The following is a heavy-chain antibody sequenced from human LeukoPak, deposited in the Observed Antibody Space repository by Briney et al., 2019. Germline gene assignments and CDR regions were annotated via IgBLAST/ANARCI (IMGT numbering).Heavy chain of an antibody. D-gene: IGHD2-8*01. CDR3: AKAFGTNGYFQLPIDF. CDR1: GYTFTGQN. CDR2: INPNSGGT. J-gene: IGHJ4*02. Sequence: ASVKVSCKASGYTFTGQNMHWVRQAPGQGLEWMGWINPNSGGTNYALKFQGRFTISRDNSRNTLYLQLNDLRAEDTAIYYCAKAFGTNGYFQLPIDFWGQGTLVTVSS. V-gene: IGHV1-2*02.